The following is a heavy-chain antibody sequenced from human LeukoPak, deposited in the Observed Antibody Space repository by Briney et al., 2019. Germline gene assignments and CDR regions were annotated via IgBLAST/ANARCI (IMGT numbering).Heavy chain of an antibody. CDR2: IFPIFGTA. D-gene: IGHD3-10*01. J-gene: IGHJ6*04. V-gene: IGHV1-69*01. Sequence: GASVKVSCKASGGTFSSYAISWVRQAPGQGLEWMGGIFPIFGTANYAQKFQGRVTITADESTSTAYMELSSLRSGDTAVYYCASYYGSGSYHRDYYYGMDVWGKGTTVTVSS. CDR3: ASYYGSGSYHRDYYYGMDV. CDR1: GGTFSSYA.